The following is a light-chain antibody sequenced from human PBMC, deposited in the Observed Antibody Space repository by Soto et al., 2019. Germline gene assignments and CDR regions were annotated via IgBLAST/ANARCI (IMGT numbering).Light chain of an antibody. CDR1: SSNIGAGYD. Sequence: QSVLTQPPSVSGAPGQRVTISCTGSSSNIGAGYDVHWYQQLPGTAPKLLIYGNSNRPSGVPDRFSGSKSGTSASLAITGLQAAGEADYYCQSYDSSLSGVVFGGGTKLTV. V-gene: IGLV1-40*01. CDR3: QSYDSSLSGVV. J-gene: IGLJ2*01. CDR2: GNS.